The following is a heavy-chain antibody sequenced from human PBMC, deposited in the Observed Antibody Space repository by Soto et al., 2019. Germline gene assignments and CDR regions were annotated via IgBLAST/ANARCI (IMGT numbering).Heavy chain of an antibody. CDR3: ARDARYDRYFDL. CDR2: IYYSGST. V-gene: IGHV4-61*01. J-gene: IGHJ2*01. Sequence: QVQLQESGPGLVKPSETLSLTCTVSGGSVSSGSYYWSWIRQPPGKGLEWIGYIYYSGSTNYNPSLKNRVTISVDTSKNQFSLKLSSVTAADTAVYYCARDARYDRYFDLWGRGTLVTVSS. CDR1: GGSVSSGSYY. D-gene: IGHD1-20*01.